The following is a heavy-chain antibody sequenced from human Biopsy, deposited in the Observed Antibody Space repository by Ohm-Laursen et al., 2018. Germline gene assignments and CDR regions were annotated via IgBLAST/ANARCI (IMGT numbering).Heavy chain of an antibody. Sequence: ASVKASCKAPGGSFSNYGVNWVRQAPGQGLEWLGGNIPILGTGNYAQKFQDRVTVAADTSTSTATMELRSLRSDDTAVYYCATKLTGYFHHWGQGTLVIVSS. CDR2: NIPILGTG. CDR3: ATKLTGYFHH. CDR1: GGSFSNYG. D-gene: IGHD3-9*01. J-gene: IGHJ1*01. V-gene: IGHV1-69*10.